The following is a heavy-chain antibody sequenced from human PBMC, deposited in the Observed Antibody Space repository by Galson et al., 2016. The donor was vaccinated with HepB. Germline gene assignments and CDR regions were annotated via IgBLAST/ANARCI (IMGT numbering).Heavy chain of an antibody. CDR1: GYTFTSCS. Sequence: SVKVSCKASGYTFTSCSMHWVRQAPGQGPEWMGIIHPSGGYTRYAQNFQGRVTMTRDTSTSTVYMELSRLKSEDTAMYYRARDNTGWSFDSWGQGTLVTISS. D-gene: IGHD2-15*01. CDR2: IHPSGGYT. V-gene: IGHV1-46*01. J-gene: IGHJ4*02. CDR3: ARDNTGWSFDS.